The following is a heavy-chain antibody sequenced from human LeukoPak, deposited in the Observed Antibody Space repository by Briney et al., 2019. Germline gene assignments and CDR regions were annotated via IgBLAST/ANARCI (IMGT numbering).Heavy chain of an antibody. CDR1: GYTFTSYD. D-gene: IGHD3-22*01. Sequence: SVKVSCKASGYTFTSYDINWVRQAPGQGLEWMGGIITIFGTAKYAQKFQGRVTITADESTSTAYMELSSLRSEDTAVYYCAREGGDYYDSSGYYRGLLDYWGQGTLVTVSS. CDR3: AREGGDYYDSSGYYRGLLDY. V-gene: IGHV1-69*13. J-gene: IGHJ4*02. CDR2: IITIFGTA.